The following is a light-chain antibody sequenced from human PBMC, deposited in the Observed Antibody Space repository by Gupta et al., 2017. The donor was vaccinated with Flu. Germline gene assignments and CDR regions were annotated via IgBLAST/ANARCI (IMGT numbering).Light chain of an antibody. J-gene: IGLJ3*02. CDR1: SSNIGGRY. V-gene: IGLV1-51*02. Sequence: QSVLTQPPSVSAAPVQRVTISCSGSSSNIGGRYVSWYQQVPGTAPKLLIYEDDKRPSGIPDRFSASKSGTTATLDITGLQTGDEADYYCGTWDRSLSAGGFGGGTKLTVL. CDR3: GTWDRSLSAGG. CDR2: EDD.